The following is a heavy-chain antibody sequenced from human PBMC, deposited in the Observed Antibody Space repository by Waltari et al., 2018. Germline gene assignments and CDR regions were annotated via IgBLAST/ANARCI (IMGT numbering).Heavy chain of an antibody. Sequence: QVQLQESGPGLVKPSQTLSLTCTVSGGSISSGGYYWSWIRQHPGKGLEWIGYIYSSGRTYYNPSLNSRVTRSVDTSKNQFSLKLSSVPAADTAVYYWASDVRRAAAGGANFDYWGQGTLVTVSS. CDR3: ASDVRRAAAGGANFDY. J-gene: IGHJ4*02. D-gene: IGHD6-13*01. CDR1: GGSISSGGYY. V-gene: IGHV4-31*03. CDR2: IYSSGRT.